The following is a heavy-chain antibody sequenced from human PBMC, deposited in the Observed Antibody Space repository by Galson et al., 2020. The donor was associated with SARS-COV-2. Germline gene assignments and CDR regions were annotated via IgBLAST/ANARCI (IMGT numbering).Heavy chain of an antibody. CDR1: GFSFSTYA. CDR2: ISGSGGST. CDR3: AKVDVPTAHFDY. V-gene: IGHV3-23*01. J-gene: IGHJ4*02. Sequence: GESLKISCAASGFSFSTYAMTWVRQAPGKGLEWVSTISGSGGSTYYADSVKGRFTISRDNSKNTVYLQMNSLRAADTALYFCAKVDVPTAHFDYWGQGTPVTVSS. D-gene: IGHD2-2*01.